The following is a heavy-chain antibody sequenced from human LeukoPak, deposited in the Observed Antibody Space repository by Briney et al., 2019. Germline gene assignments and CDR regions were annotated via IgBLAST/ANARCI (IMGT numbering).Heavy chain of an antibody. CDR2: ISPRGDTV. CDR3: ARSMGGINY. V-gene: IGHV3-48*03. Sequence: PGGSLRLSCPASGFTFSSYEMSWVRQAPGKGLAWVSYISPRGDTVYYADSVKGRFTISRDNAKNSLNLQMNSLRAEDTAVYYCARSMGGINYWGQGSLVTVSS. CDR1: GFTFSSYE. D-gene: IGHD1-26*01. J-gene: IGHJ4*02.